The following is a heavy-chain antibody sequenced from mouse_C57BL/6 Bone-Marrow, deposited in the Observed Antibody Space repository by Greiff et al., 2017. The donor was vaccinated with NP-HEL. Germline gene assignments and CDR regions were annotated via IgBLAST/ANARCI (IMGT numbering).Heavy chain of an antibody. CDR3: TRGSITTVVAIRPYWYFDV. V-gene: IGHV5-9-1*02. CDR2: ISSGGDYI. CDR1: GFTFSSYA. J-gene: IGHJ1*03. Sequence: EVKLVESGEGLVKPGGFLKLSCAASGFTFSSYAMSWVRQTPEKRLEWVAYISSGGDYIYYADTVKGRFTISRDNARNTLYLQMSSLKSEDTAMYDCTRGSITTVVAIRPYWYFDVWGTGTTVTVSS. D-gene: IGHD1-1*01.